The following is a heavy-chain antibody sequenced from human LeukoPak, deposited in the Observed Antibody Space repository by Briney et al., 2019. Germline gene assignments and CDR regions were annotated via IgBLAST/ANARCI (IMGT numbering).Heavy chain of an antibody. J-gene: IGHJ6*02. V-gene: IGHV1-46*01. CDR2: INPSGGST. D-gene: IGHD6-19*01. CDR1: GGTFSSYA. Sequence: ASVKVSCKASGGTFSSYAISWVRQAPGQGLEWMGIINPSGGSTSYAQKFQGRVTITRDTSASTAYMELSSLRSEDTAVYYCARDRSSGWLGSYYYYGMDVWGQGTTVTVSS. CDR3: ARDRSSGWLGSYYYYGMDV.